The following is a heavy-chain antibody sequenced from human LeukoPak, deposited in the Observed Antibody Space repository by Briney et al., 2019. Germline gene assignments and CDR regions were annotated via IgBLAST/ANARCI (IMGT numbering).Heavy chain of an antibody. CDR1: GYTFTSYS. CDR3: ARDRGNWFDP. D-gene: IGHD3-10*01. V-gene: IGHV1-18*01. Sequence: WASVKVSCKASGYTFTSYSINWVRQAPGQGLEWMGWISAYNGNTNYAQKLQGRVTMTTDTSTSTAYMDLRSLRSDDTAVYYCARDRGNWFDPWGQGTLVTVSS. J-gene: IGHJ5*02. CDR2: ISAYNGNT.